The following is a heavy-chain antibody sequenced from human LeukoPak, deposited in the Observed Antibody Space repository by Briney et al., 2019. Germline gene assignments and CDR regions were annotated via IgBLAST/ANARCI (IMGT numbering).Heavy chain of an antibody. J-gene: IGHJ4*02. CDR3: ASIVGATNY. CDR1: GGSISSSSYY. Sequence: PSETLSLTCTVSGGSISSSSYYWGWIRQPPGKGLEWIGSIYYSGSTYYNPSLKSRVTISVDTSKNQFSLKLSSVTAADTAVYYCASIVGATNYWGQGTLVTVSS. D-gene: IGHD1-26*01. V-gene: IGHV4-39*01. CDR2: IYYSGST.